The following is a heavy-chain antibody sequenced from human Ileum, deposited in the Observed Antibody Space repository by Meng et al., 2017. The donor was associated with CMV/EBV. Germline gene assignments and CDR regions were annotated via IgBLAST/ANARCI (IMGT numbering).Heavy chain of an antibody. CDR2: IHGSSGK. J-gene: IGHJ4*02. CDR1: GFALSTIVVS. CDR3: VHRYSSSAGQVY. D-gene: IGHD3-22*01. V-gene: IGHV2-5*01. Sequence: TASGPPVEHHAHPRPLSCLCPGFALSTIVVSVGWIPRPPGKALKWLALIHGSSGKQYSPSLQSRLAVTRDTSKTQVVLKMTNIDPVDTATYYCVHRYSSSAGQVYWGQGTLVTVSS.